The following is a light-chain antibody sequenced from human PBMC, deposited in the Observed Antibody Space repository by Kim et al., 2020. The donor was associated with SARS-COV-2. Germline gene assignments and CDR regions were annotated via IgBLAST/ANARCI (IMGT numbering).Light chain of an antibody. J-gene: IGKJ4*01. CDR3: QKYNSAPLT. CDR1: QSISNY. Sequence: TSVGDRVNNTWRASQSISNYLAWYQQKPGKVPKLLNYAASTLQSGVPSQFSGSGSGKDFTLTISSLQPEDVGTYYCQKYNSAPLTFGGGTKVDIK. V-gene: IGKV1-27*01. CDR2: AAS.